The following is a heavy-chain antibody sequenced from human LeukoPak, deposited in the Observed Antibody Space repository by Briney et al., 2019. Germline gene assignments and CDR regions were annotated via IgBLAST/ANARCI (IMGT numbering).Heavy chain of an antibody. CDR1: GFTFSSYA. D-gene: IGHD3-3*02. V-gene: IGHV3-23*01. CDR3: ARDPPHISWLFDY. CDR2: ITNGGGTT. J-gene: IGHJ4*02. Sequence: GGSLRLSCAASGFTFSSYAMTWVRQAPGRGLEWVSAITNGGGTTYYAASVKGRFTISRDNSKNTLYLQMISLRAEDTAVYYCARDPPHISWLFDYWGQGTLVTVSS.